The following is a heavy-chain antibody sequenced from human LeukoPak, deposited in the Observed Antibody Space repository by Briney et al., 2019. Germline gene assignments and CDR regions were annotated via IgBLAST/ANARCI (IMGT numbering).Heavy chain of an antibody. V-gene: IGHV4-59*01. J-gene: IGHJ4*02. CDR1: SASISTYY. Sequence: PSETLSLTCTVSSASISTYYWSWIRQPPGKGLEWIGYIYHSGTSNYNPSLKSRVTMSVDTSKSQFSLSLSSVTSADTAVYYCAKAPKYYFGSDTCYYFDYWGQGILVTVSS. CDR3: AKAPKYYFGSDTCYYFDY. D-gene: IGHD3-10*01. CDR2: IYHSGTS.